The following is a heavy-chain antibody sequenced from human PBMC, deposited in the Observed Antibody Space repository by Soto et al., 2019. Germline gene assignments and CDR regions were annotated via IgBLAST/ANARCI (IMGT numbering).Heavy chain of an antibody. CDR2: ISSSSYI. D-gene: IGHD2-21*02. Sequence: GGSLRLSCAASGFTFSSYSMNWVRQAPGKGLEWVSSISSSSYIYYADSVKGRFTISRDNAKNSLYLQMNSLRAEDTAVYYCASPGGLQAFDIWGQGTMVTVSS. CDR1: GFTFSSYS. J-gene: IGHJ3*02. V-gene: IGHV3-21*01. CDR3: ASPGGLQAFDI.